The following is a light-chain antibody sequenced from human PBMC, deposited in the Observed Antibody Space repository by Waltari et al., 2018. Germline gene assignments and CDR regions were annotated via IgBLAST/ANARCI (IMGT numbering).Light chain of an antibody. CDR1: SSDVGGYDF. CDR2: DVS. J-gene: IGLJ1*01. V-gene: IGLV2-14*03. Sequence: QSALTQPASVPGSPGQSLTISCTRSSSDVGGYDFFSWYQQHPGKVPKHIIYDVSHRPSGVSTRFSGSKSGNTASLTISGLQSEDEADYYCNSYTSSNTRVFGTGTRVTVL. CDR3: NSYTSSNTRV.